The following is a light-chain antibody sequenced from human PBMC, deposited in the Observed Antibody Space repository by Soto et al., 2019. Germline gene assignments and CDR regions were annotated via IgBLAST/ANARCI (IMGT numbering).Light chain of an antibody. Sequence: DIQLTQSPSTLSASVRDRVTITCRASQSISSWLAWYQQKPGKAPNLLIYKTSNLEIGIPSRFSGSGSGTEFTLPISSLHPDDFASYYCHYYNDYRWTCGQGTKVEIK. CDR1: QSISSW. J-gene: IGKJ1*01. CDR3: HYYNDYRWT. V-gene: IGKV1-5*03. CDR2: KTS.